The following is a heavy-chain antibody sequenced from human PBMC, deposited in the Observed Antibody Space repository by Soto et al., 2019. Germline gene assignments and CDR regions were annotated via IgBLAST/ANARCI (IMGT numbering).Heavy chain of an antibody. V-gene: IGHV1-2*02. Sequence: ASVKVSCKASGYTFTGYYMHWVRQAPGQGLEWMGWINPNSGGTNYAQKFQGRVTMTRDTSISTAYMELSRLRSDDTAVYYCARAFHSGWYHPNWFDPWGQGTLVTVSS. CDR3: ARAFHSGWYHPNWFDP. CDR1: GYTFTGYY. D-gene: IGHD6-19*01. J-gene: IGHJ5*02. CDR2: INPNSGGT.